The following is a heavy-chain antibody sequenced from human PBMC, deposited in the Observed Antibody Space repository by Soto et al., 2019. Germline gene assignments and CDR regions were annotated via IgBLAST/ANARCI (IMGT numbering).Heavy chain of an antibody. CDR2: LSYEGSEE. V-gene: IGHV3-30*03. CDR1: GFNFGVFG. CDR3: ALTRRSSLLEVAGPGFEY. D-gene: IGHD6-19*01. J-gene: IGHJ4*02. Sequence: VRLVESGGGVVPPGRSLRLSCAASGFNFGVFGMHLVRQAPGKGLEGLSVLSYEGSEEYYADSVRGRFTISRDNSKNTLFLQMDSLRVDDTGVYYCALTRRSSLLEVAGPGFEYWGQGTLVTVS.